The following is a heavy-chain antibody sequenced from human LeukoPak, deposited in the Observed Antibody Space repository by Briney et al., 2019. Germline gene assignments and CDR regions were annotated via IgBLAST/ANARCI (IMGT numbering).Heavy chain of an antibody. CDR1: GGSISSYY. J-gene: IGHJ4*02. V-gene: IGHV4-59*08. Sequence: SETLSLTCTVSGGSISSYYWSWIRQPPGKGLEWIGYIYYSGSTNYNPSLKSRVTISVDTSKNQFSLKLSSVTAADTAVYYCARNYYDCSGLLCDYWGQGTLVTVSS. CDR2: IYYSGST. CDR3: ARNYYDCSGLLCDY. D-gene: IGHD3-22*01.